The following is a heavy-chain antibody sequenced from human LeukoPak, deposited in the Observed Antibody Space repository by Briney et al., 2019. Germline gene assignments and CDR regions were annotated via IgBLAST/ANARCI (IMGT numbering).Heavy chain of an antibody. D-gene: IGHD4-17*01. V-gene: IGHV4-4*07. CDR2: IYTSGTT. Sequence: PSETLSLTCGVSGGSINSFYCNWMRQPAGKGLEWIGRIYTSGTTTYNPSLKSRVTISVDTSKNQFSLKLYSVTAADTAVYYCARASHDYGDYSHFDYWGQGTLVTVSS. CDR3: ARASHDYGDYSHFDY. J-gene: IGHJ4*02. CDR1: GGSINSFY.